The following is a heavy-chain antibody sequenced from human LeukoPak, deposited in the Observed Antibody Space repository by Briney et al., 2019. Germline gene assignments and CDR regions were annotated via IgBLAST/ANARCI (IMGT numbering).Heavy chain of an antibody. V-gene: IGHV4-59*01. D-gene: IGHD2-15*01. CDR3: ARVLRGYCSGGSCTPSYYYGMDV. J-gene: IGHJ6*02. CDR2: IYYSGST. CDR1: GGYISSYY. Sequence: SETLSLTCTVSGGYISSYYWSWIRQPPGKGLEWIGYIYYSGSTNYNPSLKSRVTISVDTSKNQFSLKLSSVTAADTAVYYCARVLRGYCSGGSCTPSYYYGMDVWGQGTTVTVSS.